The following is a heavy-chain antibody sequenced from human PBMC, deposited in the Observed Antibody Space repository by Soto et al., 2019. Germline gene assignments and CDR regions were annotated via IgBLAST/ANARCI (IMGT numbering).Heavy chain of an antibody. D-gene: IGHD3-9*01. CDR2: ISASNGNT. CDR3: ARALGRYVDWYFNWFDP. J-gene: IGHJ5*02. V-gene: IGHV1-18*01. CDR1: GYTFTSYG. Sequence: QVQLVQSGAEVKKPGASVKVSCKASGYTFTSYGISWVRQAPGQGLEWMGWISASNGNTNYAQKLQARVTMTTDTSTSTAYMELRSLRSDDTAVYYCARALGRYVDWYFNWFDPWGQGTLVTVSS.